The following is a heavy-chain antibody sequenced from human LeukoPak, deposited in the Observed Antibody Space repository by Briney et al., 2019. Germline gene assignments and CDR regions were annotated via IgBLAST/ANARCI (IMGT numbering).Heavy chain of an antibody. CDR2: TYHSGTT. J-gene: IGHJ4*02. CDR3: ARHLNNCGDDCYIFDY. Sequence: SETLSLTCTVSGDSITSYYWSWIRQPPGKGLEWIGCTYHSGTTNYNTSLKSRVTISVDTSKNQFSLRVSSVTAADTAVYYCARHLNNCGDDCYIFDYWGQGTLVTVSS. V-gene: IGHV4-59*08. D-gene: IGHD2-21*01. CDR1: GDSITSYY.